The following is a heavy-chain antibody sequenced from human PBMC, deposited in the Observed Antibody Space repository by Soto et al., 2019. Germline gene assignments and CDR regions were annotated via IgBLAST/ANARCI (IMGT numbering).Heavy chain of an antibody. J-gene: IGHJ5*02. Sequence: HPGGSLRLSCAASGFPFSSHAMAWVRQAPGKGLEWVSHIAATNGNTDYSDSVKGRFTISRDNSKNALYLQLNSLRAEDTAIYDCGKRVTRYSFNLWRQGTLVAVSS. CDR3: GKRVTRYSFNL. CDR1: GFPFSSHA. D-gene: IGHD1-26*01. CDR2: IAATNGNT. V-gene: IGHV3-23*01.